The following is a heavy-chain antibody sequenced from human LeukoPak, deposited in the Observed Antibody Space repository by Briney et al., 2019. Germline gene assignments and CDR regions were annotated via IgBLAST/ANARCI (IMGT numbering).Heavy chain of an antibody. CDR1: GFTFSSYG. V-gene: IGHV3-30*02. Sequence: GGSLRLSCAASGFTFSSYGMHWVRQAPGKGLEWVAFIRYDGSNKYYADSVKGRFTISRDNSKNTLYLQMNSLRAEDTAVYYCAKDPTRMRAEYFQHWGQGTLVTVSS. CDR2: IRYDGSNK. J-gene: IGHJ1*01. CDR3: AKDPTRMRAEYFQH.